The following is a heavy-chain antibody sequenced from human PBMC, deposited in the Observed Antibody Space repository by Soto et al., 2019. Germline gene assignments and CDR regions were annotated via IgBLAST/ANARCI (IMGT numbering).Heavy chain of an antibody. CDR2: IYYSGST. J-gene: IGHJ4*02. CDR1: GGSISSGDYY. Sequence: SETLSLTCTVSGGSISSGDYYWSWIRQPPGKGLEWIGYIYYSGSTYYNPSLKSRVTISVDTSKNQFSLKLSSVTAADTAVYYCARYSSGYSSSHFYFDYWGQGTLVTVSS. CDR3: ARYSSGYSSSHFYFDY. D-gene: IGHD6-13*01. V-gene: IGHV4-30-4*01.